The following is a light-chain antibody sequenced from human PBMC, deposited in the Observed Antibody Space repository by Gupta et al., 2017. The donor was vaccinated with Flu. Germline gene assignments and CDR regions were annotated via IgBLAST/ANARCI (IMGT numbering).Light chain of an antibody. J-gene: IGKJ1*01. CDR2: GAS. V-gene: IGKV3-15*01. Sequence: PATLSVSPGERATLSSRASQSVSSNLAWYQHKPGQAPRLLISGASTRATGIPARFSGSGSGTEFTLTFSSLQSEDFAVYYCQQDKNWPWTFGQGTKVEIK. CDR3: QQDKNWPWT. CDR1: QSVSSN.